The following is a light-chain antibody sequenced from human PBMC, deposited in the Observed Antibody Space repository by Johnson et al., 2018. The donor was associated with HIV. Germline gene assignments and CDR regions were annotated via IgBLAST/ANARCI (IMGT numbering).Light chain of an antibody. CDR1: SSTIGKNY. CDR2: KNN. CDR3: GTWDSSLSAGV. Sequence: HSVLTQPPSVSAAPGQKVTISCSGSSSTIGKNYVSWYQVLPGTAPKLLIYKNNERPSGIPDRFSGSKSGTSATLGITGLQTGDEADYYCGTWDSSLSAGVFGSGTKVTVL. J-gene: IGLJ1*01. V-gene: IGLV1-51*02.